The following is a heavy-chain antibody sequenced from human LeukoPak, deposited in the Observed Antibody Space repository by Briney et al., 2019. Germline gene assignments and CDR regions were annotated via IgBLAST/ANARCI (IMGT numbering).Heavy chain of an antibody. V-gene: IGHV3-30*18. CDR3: AKDAGHCSGGSCYRQDY. J-gene: IGHJ4*02. CDR2: ISNDGSNK. Sequence: GGSLRLSCAASGFTFSTYGMHWVRQAPGKGPEWVAVISNDGSNKYHAESVRGRFTISRDNSKITLYLQMNSLRAEDTAVYYCAKDAGHCSGGSCYRQDYWGQGTLVTVSS. D-gene: IGHD2-15*01. CDR1: GFTFSTYG.